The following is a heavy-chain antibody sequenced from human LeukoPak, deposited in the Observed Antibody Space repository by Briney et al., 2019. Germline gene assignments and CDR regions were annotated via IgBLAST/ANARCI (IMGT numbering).Heavy chain of an antibody. J-gene: IGHJ4*02. CDR2: ISPSTSTI. D-gene: IGHD4/OR15-4a*01. CDR3: ARVFGAGYSDY. V-gene: IGHV3-48*01. Sequence: GGSLRLSCAASGFSFSSYSMNWVRQAPGKGLEWISSISPSTSTIYYADSVKGRFTISRDNAENSLYLQMNSLRAEDTAVYYCARVFGAGYSDYWGQGTLVTVSS. CDR1: GFSFSSYS.